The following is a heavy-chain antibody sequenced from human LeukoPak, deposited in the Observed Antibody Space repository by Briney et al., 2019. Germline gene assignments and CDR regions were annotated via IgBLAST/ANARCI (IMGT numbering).Heavy chain of an antibody. Sequence: SETLSLTCTVSGGAIASGGYSWNWIRQSPGEGLERIGCIYDRGPAYYNPSLKSRFTISVDRPKNQFFLNVTSLTAADTAVYYCARSRQASGLFSFWGQGTPVVVSS. D-gene: IGHD3-10*01. CDR3: ARSRQASGLFSF. V-gene: IGHV4-30-2*06. CDR2: IYDRGPA. J-gene: IGHJ4*02. CDR1: GGAIASGGYS.